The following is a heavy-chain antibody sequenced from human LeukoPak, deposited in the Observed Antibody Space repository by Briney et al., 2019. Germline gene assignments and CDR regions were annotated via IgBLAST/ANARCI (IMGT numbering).Heavy chain of an antibody. J-gene: IGHJ4*02. D-gene: IGHD3-22*01. CDR2: IYYSGST. Sequence: SGTLSLTCTVSGGSVDTSSFYWAWIRQTPGKGLEWIGSIYYSGSTYYNPSLKSRVTISVDTSKNQFSLKLSSVTAADTAVYYCARQWFFDYWGQGTLVTVSS. CDR1: GGSVDTSSFY. V-gene: IGHV4-39*01. CDR3: ARQWFFDY.